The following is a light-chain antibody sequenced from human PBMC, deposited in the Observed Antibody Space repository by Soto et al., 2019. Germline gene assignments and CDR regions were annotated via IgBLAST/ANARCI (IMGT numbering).Light chain of an antibody. Sequence: EIQMTQSQSSLSASVGDRVTITCQASQDISNYLNWYQQKPGKAPKLLIYDASNLETGVPSRFSGGGSGTHFTFTISNLQPEDIATYYCQQYDTLPPTWTFGQGTKVDIK. V-gene: IGKV1-33*01. J-gene: IGKJ1*01. CDR2: DAS. CDR3: QQYDTLPPTWT. CDR1: QDISNY.